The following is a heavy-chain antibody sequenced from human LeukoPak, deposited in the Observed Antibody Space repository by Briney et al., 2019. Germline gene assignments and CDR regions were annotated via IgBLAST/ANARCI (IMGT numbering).Heavy chain of an antibody. CDR2: ISASGSTT. J-gene: IGHJ3*02. D-gene: IGHD1-1*01. CDR3: ARVQNSAFDI. V-gene: IGHV3-23*01. Sequence: GGSLRLSCAASGVTFSTYAMSWVRQAPGKGLEWVSAISASGSTTYYADSVKGRFTISRDNAKNSLYLQMNSLRDEDTAVYYCARVQNSAFDIWGQGIMVTVSS. CDR1: GVTFSTYA.